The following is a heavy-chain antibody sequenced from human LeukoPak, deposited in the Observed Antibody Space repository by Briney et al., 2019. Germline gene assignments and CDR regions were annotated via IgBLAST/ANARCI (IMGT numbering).Heavy chain of an antibody. CDR1: GFTFSNAW. J-gene: IGHJ4*02. CDR3: TTALD. V-gene: IGHV3-15*01. Sequence: GGSLRLSCAASGFTFSNAWMSWVRQAPGKGLEWVGRIKRTSDGGTTACAAPVKGRFTISRDDSKNTLYLQMSSLKTEDTAVYFCTTALDWGQGTLVTVSS. CDR2: IKRTSDGGTT.